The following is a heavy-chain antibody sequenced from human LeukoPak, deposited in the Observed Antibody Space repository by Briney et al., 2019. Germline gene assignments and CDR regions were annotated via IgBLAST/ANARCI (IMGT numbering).Heavy chain of an antibody. CDR1: GFTFSSYW. CDR2: IKQDGSEK. D-gene: IGHD3-3*01. CDR3: ARDRTHVLRFLEWTAGWFDP. V-gene: IGHV3-7*01. J-gene: IGHJ5*02. Sequence: GGSLRLSCAASGFTFSSYWMSWVRQAPGKGLEWVANIKQDGSEKYYVDSVKGRFTISRDNAKNSLYLQMNSLRAEDTAVYYCARDRTHVLRFLEWTAGWFDPWGQGTLVTVSS.